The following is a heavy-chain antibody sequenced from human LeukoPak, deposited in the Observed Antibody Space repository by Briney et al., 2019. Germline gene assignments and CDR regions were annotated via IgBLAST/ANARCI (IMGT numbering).Heavy chain of an antibody. D-gene: IGHD3-22*01. J-gene: IGHJ4*02. CDR2: ISSSSSTI. Sequence: GGSLRLSCAASGFTFSSYSMNWVRQAPGKGLEWVSYISSSSSTIYYADSVKGRFTISRDNAKNSLYLQMNSLRDEDTAVYYCARDYYDSSGYYPAKNFDYWGQGTLVTVSS. V-gene: IGHV3-48*02. CDR3: ARDYYDSSGYYPAKNFDY. CDR1: GFTFSSYS.